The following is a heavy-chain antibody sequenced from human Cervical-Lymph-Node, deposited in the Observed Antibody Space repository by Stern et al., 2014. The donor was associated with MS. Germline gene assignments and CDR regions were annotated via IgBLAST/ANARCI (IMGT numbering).Heavy chain of an antibody. CDR2: INGSCTAI. CDR3: ANSIA. J-gene: IGHJ5*02. CDR1: GFTFSDYY. Sequence: VHLVESGGGLVKPGGSLTLSCAASGFTFSDYYMNWIRQTPGKGLEWVSYINGSCTAIYYADSVKGRFTNSRDNGKKSLYLQMDSLRVEDTAIYYCANSIAWGQGTLVTVSS. V-gene: IGHV3-11*01. D-gene: IGHD2/OR15-2a*01.